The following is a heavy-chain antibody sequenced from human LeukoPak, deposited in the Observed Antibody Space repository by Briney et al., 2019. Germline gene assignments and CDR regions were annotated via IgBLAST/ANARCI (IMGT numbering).Heavy chain of an antibody. V-gene: IGHV1-46*01. CDR3: ARSNWNYVGFDY. Sequence: GASVRVSCKASGYTFTNYYLHWVRQAPGHGLEWMAIINPSDGGTYYAQKFQGRVTITTDESTSTAYMELSSLRSEDTAVYHCARSNWNYVGFDYWGQGTLVTVSS. CDR1: GYTFTNYY. CDR2: INPSDGGT. J-gene: IGHJ4*02. D-gene: IGHD1-7*01.